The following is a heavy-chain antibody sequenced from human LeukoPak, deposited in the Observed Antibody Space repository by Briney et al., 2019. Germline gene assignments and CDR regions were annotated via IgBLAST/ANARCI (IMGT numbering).Heavy chain of an antibody. D-gene: IGHD3-3*01. CDR1: GFIFSKYA. Sequence: AGGSLRLSCATSGFIFSKYAMHWVRQAPGKGLEYVSGINGQGNNTYYADSVKGRFTISRDNSKNELYLQMGSLRAEDMAVYYCVRKGVTIFGVVIAPYGMDVWGQGTTVSVSS. CDR3: VRKGVTIFGVVIAPYGMDV. CDR2: INGQGNNT. J-gene: IGHJ6*02. V-gene: IGHV3-64*02.